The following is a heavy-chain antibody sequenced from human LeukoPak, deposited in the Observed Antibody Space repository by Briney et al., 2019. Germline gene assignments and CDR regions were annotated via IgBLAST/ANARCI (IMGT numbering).Heavy chain of an antibody. CDR1: GYSISSGYY. CDR3: AKATHLYYYYYMDV. CDR2: INYDGST. Sequence: TASETLSLTCTVSGYSISSGYYWGWIRQPPGKGLEWIGSINYDGSTYYNPSLKSRVTMSLDMSKNQFSLKLTSVTAADTAVYYCAKATHLYYYYYMDVWGKGTTVTVSS. V-gene: IGHV4-38-2*02. J-gene: IGHJ6*03.